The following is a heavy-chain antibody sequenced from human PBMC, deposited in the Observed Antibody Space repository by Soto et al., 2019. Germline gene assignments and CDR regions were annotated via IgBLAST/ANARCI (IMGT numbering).Heavy chain of an antibody. CDR1: GFTFSSYW. Sequence: GGSLRLSCAASGFTFSSYWMHWVRQAPGKGLVWVSRINSDGSSTSYADSVKGRFTISRDNAKNTLYLQMNSLRAEETAVYYCERVRLYYVFWSARYFDLWGGGTLVTVP. CDR2: INSDGSST. J-gene: IGHJ2*01. D-gene: IGHD3-3*01. CDR3: ERVRLYYVFWSARYFDL. V-gene: IGHV3-74*01.